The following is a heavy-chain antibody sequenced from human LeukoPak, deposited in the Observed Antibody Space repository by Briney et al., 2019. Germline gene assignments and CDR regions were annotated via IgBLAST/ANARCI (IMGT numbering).Heavy chain of an antibody. CDR2: IYYSGST. J-gene: IGHJ4*02. CDR3: ASQEYGGNFPSDY. Sequence: SETLSLTCTVSGGSISSYYWSWIRQPPGKGLEWIGYIYYSGSTNYNPSLKSRVTISVDTSKNQFSLKLSSVTAADTAVYYCASQEYGGNFPSDYWGQGTLVTVSS. V-gene: IGHV4-59*08. D-gene: IGHD4-23*01. CDR1: GGSISSYY.